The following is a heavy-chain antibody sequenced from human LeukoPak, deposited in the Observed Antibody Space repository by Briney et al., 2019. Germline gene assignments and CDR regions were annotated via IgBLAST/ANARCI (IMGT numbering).Heavy chain of an antibody. CDR1: GFTFSSYG. CDR2: ISYDGTNK. CDR3: AKVRYCSGGSCYDHGLDV. D-gene: IGHD2-15*01. V-gene: IGHV3-30*18. J-gene: IGHJ6*02. Sequence: GGSLRLSCAASGFTFSSYGMHWVRQAPGKGLEWVAVISYDGTNKYYADSVKGRFIISRDNSKNTLYLQMSSLRAEDTAVYYCAKVRYCSGGSCYDHGLDVWGQGTTVTVSS.